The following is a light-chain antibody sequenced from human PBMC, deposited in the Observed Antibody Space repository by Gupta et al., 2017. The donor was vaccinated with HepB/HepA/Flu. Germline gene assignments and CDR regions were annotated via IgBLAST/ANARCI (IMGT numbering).Light chain of an antibody. CDR2: RAA. Sequence: EIVLTQSPATLSMSPGERVILTCRASQTIGNSIAWYQVKPGQAPRLLIYRAATRDTEVPARFSGSGSGTMFTLTISSLQSEDCALYYCHQYNNWLWTFGQGTKVEIK. V-gene: IGKV3-15*01. CDR3: HQYNNWLWT. J-gene: IGKJ1*01. CDR1: QTIGNS.